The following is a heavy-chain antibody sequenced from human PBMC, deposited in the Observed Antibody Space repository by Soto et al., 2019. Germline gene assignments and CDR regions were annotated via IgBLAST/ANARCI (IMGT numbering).Heavy chain of an antibody. V-gene: IGHV1-18*04. Sequence: ASVKVSCKASGDTFTNYYMHWVRQAPGQGLEWMGWISAYNGNTNYAQKLQGRVTMTTDTSTSTAYMELRSLRSDDTAVYYCAREARTHVAYCGGDCYHGWFDPWGQGTLVTVSS. D-gene: IGHD2-21*02. J-gene: IGHJ5*02. CDR2: ISAYNGNT. CDR1: GDTFTNYY. CDR3: AREARTHVAYCGGDCYHGWFDP.